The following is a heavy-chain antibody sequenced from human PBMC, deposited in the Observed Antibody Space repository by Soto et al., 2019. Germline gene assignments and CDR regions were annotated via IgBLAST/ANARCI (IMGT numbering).Heavy chain of an antibody. CDR1: GFSFTTYG. V-gene: IGHV3-33*01. J-gene: IGHJ3*02. D-gene: IGHD1-1*01. Sequence: QVQLVESGGGWVQPGRSLRLSCAATGFSFTTYGMHWVRQAPGKGLEWVAVIGYDGNNKYYADSVEGRFTISRDNSKNTVYRQMKSLRGDDTAVYYCARGGVTGIVGIFGSPLDIWGQGTVVTVSS. CDR3: ARGGVTGIVGIFGSPLDI. CDR2: IGYDGNNK.